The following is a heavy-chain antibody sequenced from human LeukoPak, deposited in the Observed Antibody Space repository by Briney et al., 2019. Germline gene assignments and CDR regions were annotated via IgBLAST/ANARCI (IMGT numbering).Heavy chain of an antibody. J-gene: IGHJ5*02. CDR3: ARASVSGSGWYWFDP. V-gene: IGHV3-30*02. CDR2: IRYDGSNK. CDR1: GFTFSSYG. Sequence: PGGSLRLSCAASGFTFSSYGMHWVCQAPGKGLEWVAFIRYDGSNKYYADSVKGRFTISRDNSKNTLYLQMNSLRAEDTAVYYCARASVSGSGWYWFDPWGQGTLVTVSS. D-gene: IGHD6-19*01.